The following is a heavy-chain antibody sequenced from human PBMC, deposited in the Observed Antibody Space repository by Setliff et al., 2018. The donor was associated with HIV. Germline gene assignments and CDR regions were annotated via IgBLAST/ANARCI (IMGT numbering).Heavy chain of an antibody. D-gene: IGHD3-3*01. CDR3: ARVRRDDFWTGPFVY. J-gene: IGHJ4*02. CDR2: VSHTGST. Sequence: SETLSLTCAVYGGSLSGYYWRWIRQPPGKGLEWIGDVSHTGSTNYNPSLKSRITISADTPKNQFSLKLSSVTAADTAVYYCARVRRDDFWTGPFVYWGQGTLGTVS. V-gene: IGHV4-34*01. CDR1: GGSLSGYY.